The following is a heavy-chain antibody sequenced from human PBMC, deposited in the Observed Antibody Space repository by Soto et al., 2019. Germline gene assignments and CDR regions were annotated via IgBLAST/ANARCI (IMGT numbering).Heavy chain of an antibody. D-gene: IGHD2-2*01. V-gene: IGHV1-8*01. CDR3: ASGMSTT. CDR1: GYTFTNYD. CDR2: MNPNSGHT. Sequence: QVQLVQSGAEVKKPGASVKVSCKASGYTFTNYDINWMRQATGQGLEWMGWMNPNSGHTNYAQKFQGRVTMTRNTSISTAYMELTSLRSDDTAMYYCASGMSTTWGQGTLVTVSS. J-gene: IGHJ5*02.